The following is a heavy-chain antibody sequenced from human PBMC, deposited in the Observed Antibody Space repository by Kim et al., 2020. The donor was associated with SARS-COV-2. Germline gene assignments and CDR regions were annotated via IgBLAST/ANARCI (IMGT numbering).Heavy chain of an antibody. D-gene: IGHD5-12*01. J-gene: IGHJ4*02. Sequence: GGSLRLSCAASGFTFSSYGMHWVRQAPGKGLEWVAVISYDGSNKYYADSVKGRFTISRDNSKNTLYLQMNSLRAEDTAVYYCARDQAQPLSRDIVKPFVDYWGQGTLVTVSS. CDR3: ARDQAQPLSRDIVKPFVDY. V-gene: IGHV3-33*05. CDR2: ISYDGSNK. CDR1: GFTFSSYG.